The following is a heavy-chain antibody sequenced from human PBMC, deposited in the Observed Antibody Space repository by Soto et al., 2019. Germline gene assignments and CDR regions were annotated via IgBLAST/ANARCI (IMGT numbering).Heavy chain of an antibody. CDR2: IYYSGST. Sequence: SETMSLTCTVSGGSISSYYWSWILQPPGKGLEWIGYIYYSGSTNYNPSLKSRVTISVDTSKNQFSLKLSSVTAADTAVYYCARDPSDYGAFDIWGQGTMVTVSS. CDR1: GGSISSYY. V-gene: IGHV4-59*01. J-gene: IGHJ3*02. D-gene: IGHD4-17*01. CDR3: ARDPSDYGAFDI.